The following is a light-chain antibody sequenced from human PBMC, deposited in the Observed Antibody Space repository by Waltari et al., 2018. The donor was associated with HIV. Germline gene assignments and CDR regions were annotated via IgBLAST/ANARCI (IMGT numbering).Light chain of an antibody. V-gene: IGLV3-25*03. CDR1: ALPKQY. Sequence: SYELTQPPSVSVSPGQTARITCSGDALPKQYAYWYQQKPGQAPVLGIYKDSDRPSGIPERFSGSSSGTTVTLTISGVQAEDEADYYCQSADSSGTVWVFGGGTKLTVL. CDR3: QSADSSGTVWV. J-gene: IGLJ3*02. CDR2: KDS.